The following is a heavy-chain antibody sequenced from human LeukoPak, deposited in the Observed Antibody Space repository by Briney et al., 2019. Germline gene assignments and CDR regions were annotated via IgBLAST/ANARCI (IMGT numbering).Heavy chain of an antibody. D-gene: IGHD2-15*01. J-gene: IGHJ4*02. CDR2: MSSGGTYI. Sequence: PGGSLRLSYTPSGFPFSTHAMTWVRRAPGKGREWVSSMSSGGTYIYHADSVRGRFTISRDNAKNSLYLVMNSLRAEDTATYYCARDRPTGASRVFVVQWGQGTLVTVSS. V-gene: IGHV3-21*01. CDR1: GFPFSTHA. CDR3: ARDRPTGASRVFVVQ.